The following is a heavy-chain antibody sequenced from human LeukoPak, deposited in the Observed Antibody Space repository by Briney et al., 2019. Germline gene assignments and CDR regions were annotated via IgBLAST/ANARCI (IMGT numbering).Heavy chain of an antibody. CDR2: ISGSGGST. CDR1: GFTFSSYA. Sequence: GGSLRLSCVASGFTFSSYAMSWVRQAPGKRLEWVSAISGSGGSTYYADSVKGRFTISRDNSKNTLYLQMNSLRAEDTAVYYCAGSTTVTTNYYYYMDVWGKGTTVTVSS. D-gene: IGHD4-11*01. V-gene: IGHV3-23*01. CDR3: AGSTTVTTNYYYYMDV. J-gene: IGHJ6*03.